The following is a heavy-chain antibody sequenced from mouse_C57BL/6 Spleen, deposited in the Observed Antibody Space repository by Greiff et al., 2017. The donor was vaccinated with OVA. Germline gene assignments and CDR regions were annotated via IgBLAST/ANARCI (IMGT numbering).Heavy chain of an antibody. CDR2: ISGGGGNT. CDR3: ARRGLRLDYFDY. D-gene: IGHD2-4*01. CDR1: GFTFSSYT. V-gene: IGHV5-9*01. Sequence: EVMLVESGGGLVKPGGSLKLSCAASGFTFSSYTMSWVRQTPEQRLEWVATISGGGGNTYYPDSVKGRFTISRDNAKNTLYLQMSSLRSEDTALYYCARRGLRLDYFDYWGQGTTLTVSS. J-gene: IGHJ2*01.